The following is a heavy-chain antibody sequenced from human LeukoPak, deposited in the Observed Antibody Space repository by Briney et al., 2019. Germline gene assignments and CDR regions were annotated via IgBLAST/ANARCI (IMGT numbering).Heavy chain of an antibody. CDR2: IYPRDGST. D-gene: IGHD2-15*01. Sequence: ASVKVSCKASGYTFTSDYIHWVRQAPGQGLEWMGMIYPRDGSTNYAQKFQGRVTITADESTSTAYMELSSLRSEDTAVYYCARGGGPLDYWGQGTLVTVSS. V-gene: IGHV1-46*01. J-gene: IGHJ4*02. CDR1: GYTFTSDY. CDR3: ARGGGPLDY.